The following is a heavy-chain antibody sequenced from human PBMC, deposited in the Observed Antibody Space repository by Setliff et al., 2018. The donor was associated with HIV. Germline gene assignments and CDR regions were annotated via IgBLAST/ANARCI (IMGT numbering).Heavy chain of an antibody. CDR1: GYTFTTYG. CDR3: AREYHVGTEGPRLANYFDF. CDR2: INPSDGAT. D-gene: IGHD6-19*01. Sequence: ASVKVSCKASGYTFTTYGISWVRQAPGHGLEWMGIINPSDGATTYAGNFQDRVTMTSDTSTSTVYMELSSLGSEDTAIYYCAREYHVGTEGPRLANYFDFWGQGTLVTVSS. V-gene: IGHV1-46*01. J-gene: IGHJ4*02.